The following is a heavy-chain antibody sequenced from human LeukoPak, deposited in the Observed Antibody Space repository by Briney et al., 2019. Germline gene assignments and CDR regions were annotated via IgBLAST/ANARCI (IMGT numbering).Heavy chain of an antibody. V-gene: IGHV3-23*01. CDR3: ANPLTMIPGY. Sequence: GGSLRLSCAATGFTSVNYAMSWVRQAPGKGLEWVSAISGSGGSTYYADSVKGRFTISRDNSKNTLHLQMNSLRAEDTAVYYCANPLTMIPGYWGQGTLVTVSS. CDR2: ISGSGGST. CDR1: GFTSVNYA. D-gene: IGHD3-22*01. J-gene: IGHJ4*02.